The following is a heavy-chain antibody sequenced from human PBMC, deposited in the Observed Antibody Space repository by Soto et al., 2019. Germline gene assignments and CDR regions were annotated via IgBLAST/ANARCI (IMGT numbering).Heavy chain of an antibody. V-gene: IGHV4-59*01. Sequence: QVQLQESGPGLVKPSETLSLTCAVSGDSISSYYCMWIRQPPGKGLESIGYLYYGRSANYNPSLNSRVTSSGDTSTNHCSLRLSSMPAAATAVYYCALRCMAVVPECWGQGTLVSVSS. CDR1: GDSISSYY. J-gene: IGHJ4*02. D-gene: IGHD3-22*01. CDR2: LYYGRSA. CDR3: ALRCMAVVPEC.